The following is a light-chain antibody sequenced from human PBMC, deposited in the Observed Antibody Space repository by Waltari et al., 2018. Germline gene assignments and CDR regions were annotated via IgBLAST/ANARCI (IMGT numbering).Light chain of an antibody. Sequence: EIVLTQSPGTLSLSPGERATLSCRASQSVSRSLAWYQQKPGQAPRLLIYGASSRATGVPDRFRGSGSVTDFSLTISRLEPEDFAVYYCQHYVRLPVSFGQGTKVEIK. CDR3: QHYVRLPVS. V-gene: IGKV3-20*01. J-gene: IGKJ1*01. CDR1: QSVSRS. CDR2: GAS.